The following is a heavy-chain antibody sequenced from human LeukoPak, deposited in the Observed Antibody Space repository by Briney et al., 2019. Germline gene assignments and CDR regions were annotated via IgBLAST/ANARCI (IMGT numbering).Heavy chain of an antibody. CDR3: TRGGTSGWYLNCCFDY. CDR2: IRNKAYGGTA. J-gene: IGHJ4*02. Sequence: GGSLRLSCTASGFTFGDYAMSWFRQAPGKGLEWVGFIRNKAYGGTAEYAASVKGRFTTSRDDSKSIAYLQMNSLKTGDTAVYYCTRGGTSGWYLNCCFDYWGQGTLVTVSS. D-gene: IGHD6-19*01. V-gene: IGHV3-49*03. CDR1: GFTFGDYA.